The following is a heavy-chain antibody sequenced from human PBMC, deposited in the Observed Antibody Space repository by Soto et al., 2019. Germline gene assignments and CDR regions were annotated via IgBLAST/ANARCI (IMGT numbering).Heavy chain of an antibody. D-gene: IGHD2-2*02. CDR1: GYTFTGYY. CDR3: ARTDIVVVPAAIDYYYYYGMDV. J-gene: IGHJ6*02. CDR2: INPNSGGT. V-gene: IGHV1-2*02. Sequence: ASVKVSCKASGYTFTGYYMHWVRQAPGQGLEWMGWINPNSGGTNYAQKFQGRVTMTRDTSISTAYMELSRLRSDDTAVYYCARTDIVVVPAAIDYYYYYGMDVWGQGTTVTVSS.